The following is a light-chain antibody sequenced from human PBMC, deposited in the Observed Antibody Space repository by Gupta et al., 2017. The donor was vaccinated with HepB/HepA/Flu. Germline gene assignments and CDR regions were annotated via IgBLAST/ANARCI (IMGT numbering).Light chain of an antibody. CDR3: CSYAVTLYV. CDR2: DFT. CDR1: SSDVGGYNR. Sequence: QSALTQPRSVSRSPGQSVTLSCTGTSSDVGGYNRVSWYQQHPGKASKVMIHDFTERPSGVPNRFPGSKSGNTASLTISGLQAEDEADYYCCSYAVTLYVFGSGTRVTVL. J-gene: IGLJ1*01. V-gene: IGLV2-11*01.